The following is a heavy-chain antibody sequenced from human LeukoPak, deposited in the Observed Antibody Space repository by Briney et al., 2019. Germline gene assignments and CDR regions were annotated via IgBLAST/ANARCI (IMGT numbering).Heavy chain of an antibody. J-gene: IGHJ4*02. CDR1: GFTFSSYE. D-gene: IGHD3-22*01. CDR2: ISSSGSTI. CDR3: ARGSDYYDSSGYSLFLNY. V-gene: IGHV3-48*03. Sequence: GGSLILSCAASGFTFSSYEMNWVRQAPGKGLEWVSYISSSGSTIYYADSVKGRFTISRDNAKNSLYLQMNSLRAEDTAVYYCARGSDYYDSSGYSLFLNYWGQGTLVTVSS.